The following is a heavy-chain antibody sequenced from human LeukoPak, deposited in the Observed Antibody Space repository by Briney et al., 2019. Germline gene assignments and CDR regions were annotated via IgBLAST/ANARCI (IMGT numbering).Heavy chain of an antibody. CDR2: IRYDGSNK. V-gene: IGHV3-30*02. CDR1: GFTLSSYG. J-gene: IGHJ4*02. CDR3: ARVRMVRGVIDQGSMTDY. D-gene: IGHD3-10*01. Sequence: GGSLRLSCAASGFTLSSYGMHWVRQAPGKGLEWVAFIRYDGSNKYYADSVKGRFTISRDNSKNTLYLQMNSLRAEDTAVYCCARVRMVRGVIDQGSMTDYWGQGTLVTVSS.